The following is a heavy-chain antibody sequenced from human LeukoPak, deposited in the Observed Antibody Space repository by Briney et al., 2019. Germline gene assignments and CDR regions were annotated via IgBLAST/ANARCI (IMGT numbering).Heavy chain of an antibody. J-gene: IGHJ4*02. D-gene: IGHD4-17*01. CDR1: GGSFSGYY. Sequence: PSETLSLICAVYGGSFSGYYWSWIRQPPGKGLEWIGEINHSGSTNYNPSLKSRVTISVDTSKNQFSLKLSSVTAADTAVYYCARVVFGDYLDYWGQGTLVTVSS. CDR3: ARVVFGDYLDY. CDR2: INHSGST. V-gene: IGHV4-34*01.